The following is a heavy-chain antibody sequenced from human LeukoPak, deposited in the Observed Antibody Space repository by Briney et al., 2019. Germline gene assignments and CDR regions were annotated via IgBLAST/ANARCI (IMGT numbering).Heavy chain of an antibody. V-gene: IGHV6-1*01. D-gene: IGHD5-24*01. J-gene: IGHJ4*02. Sequence: SQTLSLTCAISGDSVSSNSATWNWIRQSPSRGLEWLGRTYYRSKWNNDYAVSVKSRITINPDTSKNQFSLQLNSVTPEDTAVYYCAREREMATIVGDLDYWGQGTLVTVSS. CDR1: GDSVSSNSAT. CDR3: AREREMATIVGDLDY. CDR2: TYYRSKWNN.